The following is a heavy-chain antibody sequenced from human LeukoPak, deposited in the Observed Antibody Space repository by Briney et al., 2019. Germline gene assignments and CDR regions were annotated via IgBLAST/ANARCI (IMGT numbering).Heavy chain of an antibody. CDR2: ISRNSDTV. CDR1: GLIFSDFY. J-gene: IGHJ3*02. CDR3: ANLYNWNDGAFDI. Sequence: PGGSLRLSCAVSGLIFSDFYMSWVRQAPGKGLEWLCYISRNSDTVYYADSAKGRFTISRDNSKNTLYLQTNSLRAEDTAVYYCANLYNWNDGAFDIWGQGTMVTVSS. V-gene: IGHV3-11*01. D-gene: IGHD1-1*01.